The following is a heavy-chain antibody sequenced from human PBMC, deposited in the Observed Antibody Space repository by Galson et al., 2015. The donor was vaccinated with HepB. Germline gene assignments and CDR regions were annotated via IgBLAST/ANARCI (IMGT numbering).Heavy chain of an antibody. CDR3: ARQYSGYDTHYYYYGMDV. V-gene: IGHV4-34*01. J-gene: IGHJ6*02. CDR2: INHSGST. D-gene: IGHD5-12*01. CDR1: GGSFSGYY. Sequence: TLSLTCAVYGGSFSGYYWSWIRQPPGKGLEWIGEINHSGSTNYNPSLKSRVTISVDTSKNQFSLKLSSVTAADTAVYYCARQYSGYDTHYYYYGMDVWGQGTTVTVSS.